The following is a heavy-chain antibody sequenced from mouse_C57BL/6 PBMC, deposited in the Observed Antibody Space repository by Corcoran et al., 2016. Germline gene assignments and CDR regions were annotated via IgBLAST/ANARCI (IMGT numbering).Heavy chain of an antibody. CDR3: ARADYYRYYFDY. J-gene: IGHJ2*01. V-gene: IGHV9-3*01. CDR1: GDTFTTYG. CDR2: INTYSGVP. Sequence: QIQLVQSGPELKKPGETVKNSCKASGDTFTTYGMSWVKQAPGKGLKWMGWINTYSGVPTYADDFKGRFAFSLETSASTAYLQINNLKNEDTATYFCARADYYRYYFDYWSQGTTLTVSS. D-gene: IGHD2-12*01.